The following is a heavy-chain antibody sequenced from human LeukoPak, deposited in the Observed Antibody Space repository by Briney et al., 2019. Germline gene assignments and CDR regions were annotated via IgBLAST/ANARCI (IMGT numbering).Heavy chain of an antibody. J-gene: IGHJ3*02. V-gene: IGHV3-74*01. Sequence: GGSLRLSCAASGFTFSSYWVHWVRQAPGKGLVWVSRINSDGSSTSYADSVKGRFTISRDNSKNTLYLQMKSLRVEDTGIYYCAKDPNGDHIGAFDNWGQGTVVTVSS. CDR1: GFTFSSYW. CDR2: INSDGSST. D-gene: IGHD2-8*01. CDR3: AKDPNGDHIGAFDN.